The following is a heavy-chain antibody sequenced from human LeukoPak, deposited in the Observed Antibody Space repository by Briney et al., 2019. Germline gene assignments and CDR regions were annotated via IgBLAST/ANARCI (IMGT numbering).Heavy chain of an antibody. D-gene: IGHD3-10*02. Sequence: PGGSLRLSCAASGFTFCSYSMNWVRRSPGKGLEWVSHISNGSSTIYYADSVQGRFTISRDNAKNSLYLQMNSLRAEDTAVYYCAELGITMIGGVWGKGTTVTISS. CDR2: ISNGSSTI. J-gene: IGHJ6*04. CDR3: AELGITMIGGV. CDR1: GFTFCSYS. V-gene: IGHV3-48*01.